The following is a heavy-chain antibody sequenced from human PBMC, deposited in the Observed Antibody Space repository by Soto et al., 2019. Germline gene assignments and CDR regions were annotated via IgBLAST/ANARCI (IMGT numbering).Heavy chain of an antibody. Sequence: GASVKVSCKASGYTFTSYGISWVRQAPGQGLEWMGWISAYNGNTNYAQKLQGRVTMTTDTSTSTAYMELRSLRSDDTAVYYCARLIAGYYDSSGYYGSDYWGQGTLVTVSS. CDR1: GYTFTSYG. J-gene: IGHJ4*02. CDR2: ISAYNGNT. D-gene: IGHD3-22*01. V-gene: IGHV1-18*01. CDR3: ARLIAGYYDSSGYYGSDY.